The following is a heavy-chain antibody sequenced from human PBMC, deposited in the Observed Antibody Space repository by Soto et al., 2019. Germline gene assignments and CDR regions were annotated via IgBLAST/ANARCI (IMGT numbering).Heavy chain of an antibody. CDR3: AKGSSYYYDSSGPPSWFDP. Sequence: GGSLRLSCAASGFTFSSYAMRWVRQAPGKGLEWVSAISGSGGSTYYADSVKGRFTISRDNSKNTMYLQMNSLRAEDTAVYYCAKGSSYYYDSSGPPSWFDPWGQGTQVTVSS. J-gene: IGHJ5*02. V-gene: IGHV3-23*01. CDR2: ISGSGGST. D-gene: IGHD3-22*01. CDR1: GFTFSSYA.